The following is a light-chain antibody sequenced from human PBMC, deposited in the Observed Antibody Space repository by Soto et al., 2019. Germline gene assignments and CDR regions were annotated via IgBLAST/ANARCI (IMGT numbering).Light chain of an antibody. CDR3: QQYSPLIT. Sequence: DIQMTQSPSSLSVSVGDRVTITCQASQDISNYLNWYPQKLGKAPKLLIHDAPNFETELPSRFSDSGSGTDFAFTISRLQPEDIATYYCQQYSPLITFGQRTRLDIK. CDR2: DAP. V-gene: IGKV1-33*01. CDR1: QDISNY. J-gene: IGKJ5*01.